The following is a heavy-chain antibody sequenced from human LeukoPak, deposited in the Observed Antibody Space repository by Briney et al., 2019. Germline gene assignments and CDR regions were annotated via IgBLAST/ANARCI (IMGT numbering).Heavy chain of an antibody. CDR3: TRDGSGWSVY. Sequence: GGSLTLSCAASGFDFSTSWMGWVRQAPGKGLEWVINISPDGNERYSVDSVKGRFTISRDNAENSLYLQMKGLEVEDTAVYYCTRDGSGWSVYWGQGALVTVSS. D-gene: IGHD6-19*01. V-gene: IGHV3-7*01. J-gene: IGHJ4*02. CDR2: ISPDGNER. CDR1: GFDFSTSW.